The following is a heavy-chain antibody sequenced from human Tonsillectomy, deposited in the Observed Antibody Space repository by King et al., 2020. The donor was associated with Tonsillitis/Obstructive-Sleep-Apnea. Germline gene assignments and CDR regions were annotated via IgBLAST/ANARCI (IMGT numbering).Heavy chain of an antibody. CDR3: VKGGGLGTALTGADY. CDR2: ISSDGYNT. CDR1: GFSLSNYA. D-gene: IGHD5-18*01. J-gene: IGHJ4*02. Sequence: VQLVESGGGLVQPGGSLRLSCSASGFSLSNYAMHWVRQAPGKGLEYVSGISSDGYNTHYADSVKGRFSVSRDNSRNTLSLQMNTLRSEDTAVYYCVKGGGLGTALTGADYWGQGTLVTVSS. V-gene: IGHV3-64D*06.